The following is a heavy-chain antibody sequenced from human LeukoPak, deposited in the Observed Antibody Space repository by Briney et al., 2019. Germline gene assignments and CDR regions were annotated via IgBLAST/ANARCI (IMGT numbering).Heavy chain of an antibody. CDR1: GFTFNDYG. J-gene: IGHJ4*02. V-gene: IGHV3-20*04. D-gene: IGHD3-22*01. Sequence: GGSLRLSCAASGFTFNDYGMSWVRQAPGKGLEWVSSINWNGDRTAYADSMKGRFTISRDNAKNSLYLQMNSLRAEDTALYYCARNFGGGDSSGPYYWDQGTLVAVSS. CDR3: ARNFGGGDSSGPYY. CDR2: INWNGDRT.